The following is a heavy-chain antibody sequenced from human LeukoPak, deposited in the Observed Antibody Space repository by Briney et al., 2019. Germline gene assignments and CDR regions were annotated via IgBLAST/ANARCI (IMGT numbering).Heavy chain of an antibody. CDR1: GFTFSDYY. V-gene: IGHV3-11*01. J-gene: IGHJ4*02. D-gene: IGHD3-9*01. CDR2: ISSSGNDI. CDR3: ARGDWYSFDY. Sequence: GGSLRLSCTASGFTFSDYYMNWIRQAPGEGLEWISYISSSGNDIHNADSVKGRFTISRDNAKNSLSLQMANLRVEDTAVYYCARGDWYSFDYWGQGARVTVSS.